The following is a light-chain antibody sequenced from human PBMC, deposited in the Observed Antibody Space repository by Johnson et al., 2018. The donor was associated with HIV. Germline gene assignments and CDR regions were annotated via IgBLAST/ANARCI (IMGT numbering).Light chain of an antibody. CDR1: SSNIGNNF. J-gene: IGLJ1*01. Sequence: QSVLTQPPSVSAAPGQRVTRSYSGSSSNIGNNFVSWFRQLPLRAPKVLIYDNNKRPSGIPDRFSGSKSGTSATLGITGLQTGDEADYYCGTWDTSLSIGAVFGTGTKVTVL. CDR3: GTWDTSLSIGAV. CDR2: DNN. V-gene: IGLV1-51*01.